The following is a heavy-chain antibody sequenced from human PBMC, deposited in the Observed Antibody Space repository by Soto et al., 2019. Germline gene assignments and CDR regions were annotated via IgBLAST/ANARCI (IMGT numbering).Heavy chain of an antibody. CDR2: ISTYNGKT. CDR1: GYTFNTYG. Sequence: QVPLVQSGGEVKMPGASVKVSCKASGYTFNTYGIIWVRQAPGQGLVWMGWISTYNGKTYYAQNFQGRVTMTTDTATSTAYMELRSLRSDDTAVYFCARDFCSGGSCYYNWIDPWRQGTLGTVSS. V-gene: IGHV1-18*01. D-gene: IGHD2-15*01. J-gene: IGHJ5*01. CDR3: ARDFCSGGSCYYNWIDP.